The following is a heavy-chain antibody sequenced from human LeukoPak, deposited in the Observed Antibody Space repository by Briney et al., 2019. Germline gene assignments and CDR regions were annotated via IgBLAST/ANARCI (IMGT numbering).Heavy chain of an antibody. J-gene: IGHJ6*03. CDR2: INHSGST. CDR3: ARVVDPGGYYYFYYMDV. Sequence: SETLSLTCAVYGGSFSGYYWSWIRQPPGKGLEWIGEINHSGSTNYNPSLKSRVTISVDTSKNQLSLKLSSVTAADTAVYYCARVVDPGGYYYFYYMDVWGKGTTVTISS. CDR1: GGSFSGYY. D-gene: IGHD3-16*01. V-gene: IGHV4-34*01.